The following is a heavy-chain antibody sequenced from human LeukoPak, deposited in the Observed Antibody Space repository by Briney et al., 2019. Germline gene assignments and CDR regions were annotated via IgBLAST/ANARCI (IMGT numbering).Heavy chain of an antibody. CDR2: IVPSVDIA. V-gene: IGHV1-69*02. J-gene: IGHJ3*01. Sequence: ASVKVSCKASGGTFRRYTIIWVRQAPGQGLEWMGRIVPSVDIANYAQKFQGRVTIIADKSTSTAYMDLSSLRSEDTAVYYCATIVAAATNDAFDLRGQGTMVTVSS. CDR1: GGTFRRYT. CDR3: ATIVAAATNDAFDL. D-gene: IGHD1-26*01.